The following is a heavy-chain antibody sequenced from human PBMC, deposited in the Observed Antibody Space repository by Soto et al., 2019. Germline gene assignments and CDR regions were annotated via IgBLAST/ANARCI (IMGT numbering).Heavy chain of an antibody. CDR3: ARGRQVTPAALFKRAGDYSMDV. CDR2: VNHSGST. V-gene: IGHV4-34*01. J-gene: IGHJ6*02. Sequence: SETLSLTSAVYGGSFRGYSWTWIRQPPGKGLEWIGEVNHSGSTYYSPSLMSRVTLSIDTSKNQFSLKLSSVTAADTAVYYCARGRQVTPAALFKRAGDYSMDVWGQGTTVTVSS. D-gene: IGHD2-2*01. CDR1: GGSFRGYS.